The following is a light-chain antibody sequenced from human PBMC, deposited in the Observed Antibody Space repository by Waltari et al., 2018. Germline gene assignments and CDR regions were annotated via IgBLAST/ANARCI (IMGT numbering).Light chain of an antibody. Sequence: QSVLTQPPSVSGAPGQRVTISCTGSGSYIGAGFDVHWYQQLPGTAPKLLVYGNNSRPSGVPDRFSASKSGTSASLAITGLQAEDEADYYCQSYDSSLTGSWVFGGGTKLTVL. J-gene: IGLJ3*02. CDR1: GSYIGAGFD. CDR2: GNN. V-gene: IGLV1-40*01. CDR3: QSYDSSLTGSWV.